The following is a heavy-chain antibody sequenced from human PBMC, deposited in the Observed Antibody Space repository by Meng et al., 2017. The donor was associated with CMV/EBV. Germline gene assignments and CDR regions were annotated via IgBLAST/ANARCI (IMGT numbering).Heavy chain of an antibody. J-gene: IGHJ4*02. CDR1: GFTFSSFA. D-gene: IGHD3-3*01. V-gene: IGHV3-30*04. CDR3: ASAEIFGIRLYFDY. CDR2: ISYDGSNK. Sequence: GESLKISCAASGFTFSSFAMHWVHQAPGKGLEWVAVISYDGSNKYYADSVKGRFTISRDNSKNTLYLQMNSLRAEDTAVYYCASAEIFGIRLYFDYWGQGTLVTVSS.